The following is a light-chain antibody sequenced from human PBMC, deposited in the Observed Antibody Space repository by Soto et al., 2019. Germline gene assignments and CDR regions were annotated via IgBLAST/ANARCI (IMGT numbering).Light chain of an antibody. J-gene: IGLJ1*01. CDR3: SSWDDNLGAVV. CDR1: SSNIGSNT. CDR2: TND. V-gene: IGLV1-44*01. Sequence: QSLLTQPPSASGTPGQSVTISCSGSSSNIGSNTVNWYQQLPGTAPKLLIYTNDQRPSGVPDRFSGSRSGTSASLAISGLQFEDEADYHCSSWDDNLGAVVFGAGT.